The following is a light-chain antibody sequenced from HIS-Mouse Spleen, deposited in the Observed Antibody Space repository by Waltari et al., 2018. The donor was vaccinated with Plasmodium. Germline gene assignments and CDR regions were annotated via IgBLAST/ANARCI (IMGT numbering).Light chain of an antibody. CDR1: SSDVGSYNL. CDR2: EGS. V-gene: IGLV2-23*01. CDR3: CSYAGSSTYV. Sequence: QSALTQPASVSGSPGESITISCTGTSSDVGSYNLVFWYQQHPGKAPKIIIYEGSKRPSWVSNLFSVSKAGNAASLTISGLQAEDEADYYCCSYAGSSTYVFGTGTKVTVL. J-gene: IGLJ1*01.